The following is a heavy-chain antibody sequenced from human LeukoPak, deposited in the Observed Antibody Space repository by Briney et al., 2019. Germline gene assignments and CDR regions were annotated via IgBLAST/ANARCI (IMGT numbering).Heavy chain of an antibody. D-gene: IGHD6-25*01. Sequence: GGSLRLSCSASGFTVSGTHMSWVRQAPGKGLEWVSAMYTGGTTYYADSVTGRFTVSRDTSRNTLFLHMNSLRAEDTAVYYCAKDEAASGGGLASWGQGTLVIVSS. CDR1: GFTVSGTH. CDR3: AKDEAASGGGLAS. V-gene: IGHV3-53*01. J-gene: IGHJ5*01. CDR2: MYTGGTT.